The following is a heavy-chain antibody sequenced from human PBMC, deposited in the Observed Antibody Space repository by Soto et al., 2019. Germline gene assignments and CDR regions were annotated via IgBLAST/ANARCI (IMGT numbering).Heavy chain of an antibody. CDR3: ARVRCSGGNCNTNHYYMDV. CDR2: IALDGSRT. Sequence: EVQLAESGGGLVQPGGSLRLSCAASGFTFSAYGIHWVRQAPGKGLEYVSAIALDGSRTYYANSVKGRFTISRDNSKNTLFLQMGSLTPEDMAVYYCARVRCSGGNCNTNHYYMDVWGKGTTVTVS. D-gene: IGHD2-15*01. CDR1: GFTFSAYG. V-gene: IGHV3-64*01. J-gene: IGHJ6*03.